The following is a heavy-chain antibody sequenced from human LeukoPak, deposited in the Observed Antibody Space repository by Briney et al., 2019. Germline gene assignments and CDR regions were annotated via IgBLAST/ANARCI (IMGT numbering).Heavy chain of an antibody. CDR2: ISSSSSYI. V-gene: IGHV3-21*01. CDR3: ARVAAAGNWFDP. Sequence: GGSLRLSCAASGFTFSSYSMNWVRQAPGKGLEWVSSISSSSSYIYYADSVKGRFTISRDNAKNSLYLQMNSLRAEDTAVYYCARVAAAGNWFDPWGQGTLVTVSS. J-gene: IGHJ5*02. CDR1: GFTFSSYS. D-gene: IGHD6-13*01.